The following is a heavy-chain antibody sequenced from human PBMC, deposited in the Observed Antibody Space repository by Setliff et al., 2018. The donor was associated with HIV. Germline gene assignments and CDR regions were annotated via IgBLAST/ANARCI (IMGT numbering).Heavy chain of an antibody. Sequence: GASVKVSCKASGYTFVSDYMHWVRQAPGQGLEWMGWINPNSGGTNYAQKFQGRVTMTRDTSISTAYMELSRLRSDDTAVYYCARQDYYDSSGFYYYYMDVWGKGTTVTVSS. CDR1: GYTFVSDY. D-gene: IGHD3-22*01. CDR2: INPNSGGT. V-gene: IGHV1-2*02. J-gene: IGHJ6*03. CDR3: ARQDYYDSSGFYYYYMDV.